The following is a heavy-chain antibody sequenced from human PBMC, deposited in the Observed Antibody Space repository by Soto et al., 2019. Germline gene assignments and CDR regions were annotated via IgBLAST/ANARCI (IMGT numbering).Heavy chain of an antibody. J-gene: IGHJ4*02. D-gene: IGHD3-22*01. V-gene: IGHV3-30-3*01. CDR1: GFTFSSYA. CDR3: ARDTGYDSSGWYFDY. CDR2: ISYDGSNK. Sequence: QVQLVESGGGVVQPGRSLRLSCAASGFTFSSYAMHWVRQAPGKGLEWVAVISYDGSNKYYADSVKGRFTISRDNSKNTLYLQMNSLRAEDTAVYYCARDTGYDSSGWYFDYWGQGTLVTVSS.